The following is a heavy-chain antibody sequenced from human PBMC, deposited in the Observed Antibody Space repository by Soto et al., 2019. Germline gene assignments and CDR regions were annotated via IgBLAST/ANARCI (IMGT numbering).Heavy chain of an antibody. CDR2: IHHSGYT. D-gene: IGHD2-15*01. V-gene: IGHV4-34*01. CDR1: GGSFSGYY. CDR3: ARGPVEINFIYSNGMDV. J-gene: IGHJ6*02. Sequence: QVQLQQWGAGLLRASETLSLTCAVSGGSFSGYYWSWIRQPPGKGLEWIGKIHHSGYTTYNSSLKSRVTISVDTSKNQFSLKLSAVTAADTAVYYCARGPVEINFIYSNGMDVWGQGTTVTVSS.